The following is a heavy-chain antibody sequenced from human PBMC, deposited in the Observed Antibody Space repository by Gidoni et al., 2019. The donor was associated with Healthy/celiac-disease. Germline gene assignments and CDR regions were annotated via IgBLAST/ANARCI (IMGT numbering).Heavy chain of an antibody. V-gene: IGHV3-49*03. D-gene: IGHD3-10*01. CDR2: IRSKAYGGTT. CDR1: FGDYA. J-gene: IGHJ4*02. CDR3: TRVGGSETNLDY. Sequence: FGDYAMSWFRQAPGKGLEWVGFIRSKAYGGTTEYAASVKGRFTISRDDSKSIAYLQMNSLKTEDTAVYYCTRVGGSETNLDYWGQGTLVTVSS.